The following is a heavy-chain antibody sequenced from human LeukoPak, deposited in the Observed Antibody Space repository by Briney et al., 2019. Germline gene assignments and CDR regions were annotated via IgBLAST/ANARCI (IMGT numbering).Heavy chain of an antibody. CDR2: IIPIFGTA. J-gene: IGHJ3*02. V-gene: IGHV1-69*05. Sequence: GASVKVSCKASGGTFSSYAISWVRQAPGQGLEWMGGIIPIFGTANYAQKFQGRVTITTDESTSTAYMELSSLRSEDTAVYYCARGLRPYDGGYSYGFDAFDIWGQGTMVTVSS. CDR3: ARGLRPYDGGYSYGFDAFDI. D-gene: IGHD5-18*01. CDR1: GGTFSSYA.